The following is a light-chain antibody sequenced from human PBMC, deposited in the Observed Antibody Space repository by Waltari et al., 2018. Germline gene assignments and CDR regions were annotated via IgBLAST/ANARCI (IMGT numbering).Light chain of an antibody. CDR2: DVT. Sequence: QSALTQPASVSGSPGQSITISCPGTSNDIGDYNYVSWYQHQSGKAPKLMIYDVTERPSGVSNRFSGSKSGNTASLTISGLQADDEADYYCTSFSTISTSLFDGGTKVTVL. J-gene: IGLJ3*02. CDR1: SNDIGDYNY. V-gene: IGLV2-14*03. CDR3: TSFSTISTSL.